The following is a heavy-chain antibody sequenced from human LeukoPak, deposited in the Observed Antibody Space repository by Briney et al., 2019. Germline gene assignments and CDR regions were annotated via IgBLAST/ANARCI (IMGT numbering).Heavy chain of an antibody. CDR3: ARDLLRHFDWLLYERFDY. Sequence: HPGGSLRLSCAASGFIVSSNYMSWVRQAPGKGLEWVSVIYSGGTTYYADSVKGRFTISRDNSKNTVYLQMSSLRAEDTAVYYCARDLLRHFDWLLYERFDYWGQGTLVTVSS. CDR1: GFIVSSNY. D-gene: IGHD3-9*01. J-gene: IGHJ4*02. CDR2: IYSGGTT. V-gene: IGHV3-53*01.